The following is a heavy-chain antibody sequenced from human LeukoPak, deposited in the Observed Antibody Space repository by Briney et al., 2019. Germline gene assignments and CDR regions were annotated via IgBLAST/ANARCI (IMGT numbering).Heavy chain of an antibody. CDR2: INSDGSST. CDR3: ARGAPYGGNDPV. V-gene: IGHV3-74*01. D-gene: IGHD4-23*01. CDR1: GFTFSSYW. J-gene: IGHJ4*02. Sequence: GGSLRLSCAASGFTFSSYWMHWVRQAPGKGLVCVSRINSDGSSTSYADSVKGRFTISRDNAKNTLYLQMNSLRAEDTAVYYCARGAPYGGNDPVWGQGTLVTVSS.